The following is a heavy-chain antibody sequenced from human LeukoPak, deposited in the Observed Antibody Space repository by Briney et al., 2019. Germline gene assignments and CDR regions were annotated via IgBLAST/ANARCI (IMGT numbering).Heavy chain of an antibody. D-gene: IGHD4-23*01. CDR1: GGSTSSGGYY. J-gene: IGHJ4*02. CDR2: IYYIGST. Sequence: PPQTPSLTRTVSGGSTSSGGYYSGWVRQHPGKGLEWLGYIYYIGSTYYNTSLKSRVTISVDTSKNQFSLKLSSVTAADTAVYYCARDPVTADRLDYWGQGTLVTVSS. V-gene: IGHV4-31*03. CDR3: ARDPVTADRLDY.